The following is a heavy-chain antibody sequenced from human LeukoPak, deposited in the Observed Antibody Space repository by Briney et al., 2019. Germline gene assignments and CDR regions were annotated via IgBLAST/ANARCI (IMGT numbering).Heavy chain of an antibody. D-gene: IGHD3-16*01. CDR3: GKGGVVFCVWGTYYQMYYFDP. Sequence: GGSLRLSCAASGFTFSSYAMSWVRQAPGKGLEWVSAISGSGGSTYYADSVKGRFTISRDNSKNTLYLQMNSLRAEDTAVYFCGKGGVVFCVWGTYYQMYYFDPWGRGPLVPVSS. CDR1: GFTFSSYA. J-gene: IGHJ5*02. V-gene: IGHV3-23*01. CDR2: ISGSGGST.